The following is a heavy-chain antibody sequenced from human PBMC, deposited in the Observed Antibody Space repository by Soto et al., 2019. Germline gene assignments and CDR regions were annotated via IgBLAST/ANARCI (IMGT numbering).Heavy chain of an antibody. CDR1: GFNFGNHW. D-gene: IGHD2-21*02. CDR3: ARESGDWPLNWFDP. J-gene: IGHJ5*02. Sequence: PGGSLRLSCAASGFNFGNHWMHWVRQRPGEGLVWVSRITSDGKSKAYAESVKGRFAISRDNAKNTLYLQMNGLTAEDTAVYYCARESGDWPLNWFDPWGLGTLVTVSS. V-gene: IGHV3-74*01. CDR2: ITSDGKSK.